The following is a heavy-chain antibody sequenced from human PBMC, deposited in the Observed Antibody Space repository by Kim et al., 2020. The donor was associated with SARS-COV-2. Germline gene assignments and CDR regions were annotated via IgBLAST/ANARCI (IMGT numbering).Heavy chain of an antibody. J-gene: IGHJ4*02. V-gene: IGHV1-69*13. CDR3: ARGSSEWLFIDY. D-gene: IGHD3-3*01. CDR1: GGTFSSYA. Sequence: SVKVSCKASGGTFSSYAISWVRQAPGQGLEWMGGIIPIFGTANYAQKFQGRVTITADESTSTAYMELSSLRSEDTAVYYCARGSSEWLFIDYWGQGTLVTVSS. CDR2: IIPIFGTA.